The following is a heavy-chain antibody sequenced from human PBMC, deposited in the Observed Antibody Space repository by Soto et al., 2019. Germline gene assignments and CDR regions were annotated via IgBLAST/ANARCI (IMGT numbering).Heavy chain of an antibody. Sequence: PSETQSLTSTVSGGYINSYYWSWIRQPPGKGLEWIGYIYYSGSTNYNPSLKSRVTISVDTSKNQYSLKLSYVTAADTAVYYCARDMLSSGGWFDPWGQGTLVTVSS. D-gene: IGHD3-16*01. CDR3: ARDMLSSGGWFDP. V-gene: IGHV4-59*01. J-gene: IGHJ5*02. CDR2: IYYSGST. CDR1: GGYINSYY.